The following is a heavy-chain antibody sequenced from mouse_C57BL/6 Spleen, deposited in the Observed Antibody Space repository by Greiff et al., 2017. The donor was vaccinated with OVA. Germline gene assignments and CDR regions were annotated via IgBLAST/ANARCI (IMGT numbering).Heavy chain of an antibody. CDR1: GYTFTSYW. V-gene: IGHV1-59*01. CDR2: IDPSDSYT. D-gene: IGHD2-3*01. J-gene: IGHJ3*01. Sequence: VQLQQPGAELVRPGTSVKLSCKASGYTFTSYWMHWVKQRPGQGLEWIGVIDPSDSYTNYNQKFKGKATLTVDTSSSTAYMQLSSLTSEDSAVYYCARGEVTTSPDAYWGQGTLVTVSA. CDR3: ARGEVTTSPDAY.